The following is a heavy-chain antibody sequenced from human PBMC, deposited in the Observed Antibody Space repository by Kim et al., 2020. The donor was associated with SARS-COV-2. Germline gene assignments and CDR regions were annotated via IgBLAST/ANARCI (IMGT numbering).Heavy chain of an antibody. V-gene: IGHV3-23*01. D-gene: IGHD3-22*01. J-gene: IGHJ4*02. CDR3: TKRDTSDSSTFSPFFDT. CDR1: GFTFNNYA. Sequence: GGSLRLSFAAAGFTFNNYAMNWVRQTPGKGLEWVSGITGDSSEIYYAESVKGRFTISRDNSRSTLYLEMNSLTAEDTAVYYCTKRDTSDSSTFSPFFDTWSQGTLVTVTS. CDR2: ITGDSSEI.